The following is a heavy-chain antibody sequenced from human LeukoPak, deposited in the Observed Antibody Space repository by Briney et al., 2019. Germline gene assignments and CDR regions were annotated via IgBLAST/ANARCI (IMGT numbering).Heavy chain of an antibody. D-gene: IGHD6-19*01. J-gene: IGHJ6*02. Sequence: ETLSLTCTVSGGSMSTFYWSWIRQPAGKGLEWIGRIYGSGTTNYNPALKSRVTMSVDTSKNQFSLKLSSVTAADTAVYYCASGTYSSGWYYYYYGMDVWGQGTTVTVSS. V-gene: IGHV4-4*07. CDR1: GGSMSTFY. CDR3: ASGTYSSGWYYYYYGMDV. CDR2: IYGSGTT.